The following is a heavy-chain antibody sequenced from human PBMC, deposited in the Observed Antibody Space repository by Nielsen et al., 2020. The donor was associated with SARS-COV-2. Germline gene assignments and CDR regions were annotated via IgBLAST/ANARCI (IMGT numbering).Heavy chain of an antibody. CDR2: IYFTGRT. CDR1: GASISSGGYF. V-gene: IGHV4-31*03. Sequence: SETLSLTCTVSGASISSGGYFWSWIRQHPGEGLEWIGYIYFTGRTSYNPSLKSRVAMSVDTSENQFSLDLKSVTAADTAVYYCAREASGYDHYKYGMDVWGLGATVTVSS. J-gene: IGHJ6*02. CDR3: AREASGYDHYKYGMDV. D-gene: IGHD5-12*01.